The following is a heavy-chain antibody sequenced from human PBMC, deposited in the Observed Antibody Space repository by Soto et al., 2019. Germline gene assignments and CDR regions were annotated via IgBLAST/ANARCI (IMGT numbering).Heavy chain of an antibody. D-gene: IGHD5-18*01. Sequence: GSLRLSCAASGFTFSSYSMNWVRQAPGKGLEWVSYISSSSSTIYYADSVKGRFTISRDNAKNSLYLQMNSLRDEDTAVYYCARDQEDTVMVAFFKGDGGAYYFDYWGQGT. J-gene: IGHJ4*02. CDR2: ISSSSSTI. CDR1: GFTFSSYS. CDR3: ARDQEDTVMVAFFKGDGGAYYFDY. V-gene: IGHV3-48*02.